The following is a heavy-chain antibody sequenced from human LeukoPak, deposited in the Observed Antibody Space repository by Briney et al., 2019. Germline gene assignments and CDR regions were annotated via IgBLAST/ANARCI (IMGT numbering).Heavy chain of an antibody. J-gene: IGHJ6*03. CDR2: INPNSGVT. CDR3: ARVPAVPHPHYYMDV. D-gene: IGHD2-2*01. Sequence: ASVKVSCKASGYTFTANYIHWVRQAPGQGLEWMGWINPNSGVTKYAQKFQGRVTMTRDTSITTAYMELNSLRSDDTAVYYCARVPAVPHPHYYMDVWGKGTTVTVSS. V-gene: IGHV1-2*02. CDR1: GYTFTANY.